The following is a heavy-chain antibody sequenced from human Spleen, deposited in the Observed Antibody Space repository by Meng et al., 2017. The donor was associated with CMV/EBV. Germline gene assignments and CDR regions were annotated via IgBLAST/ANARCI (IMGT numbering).Heavy chain of an antibody. CDR1: GGSIYSSRYY. CDR2: IYYSGSGGTT. CDR3: AGGRSVATMLDY. Sequence: SETLSLTCTVSGGSIYSSRYYWGWIRQPPGKGLEWIGSIYYSGSGGTTYYNPSLKSRVTISVDTSKNQFSLKLSSVTAADTAVYYCAGGRSVATMLDYWGQGTLVTVSS. D-gene: IGHD5-12*01. V-gene: IGHV4-39*07. J-gene: IGHJ4*02.